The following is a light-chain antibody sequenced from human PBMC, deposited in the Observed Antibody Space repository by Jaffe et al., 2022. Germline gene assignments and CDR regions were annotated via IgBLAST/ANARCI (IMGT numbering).Light chain of an antibody. J-gene: IGKJ2*01. Sequence: AIQLTQSPSSLSASVGDRVTITCRTSQGIGRDLAWYQQKPGKSPELLISDASTVEPGVPSRFSGSGSGTHFTLTISSLQTEDLATYFCQQFNGFPYTFGQGTKLGIK. CDR1: QGIGRD. V-gene: IGKV1-13*02. CDR2: DAS. CDR3: QQFNGFPYT.